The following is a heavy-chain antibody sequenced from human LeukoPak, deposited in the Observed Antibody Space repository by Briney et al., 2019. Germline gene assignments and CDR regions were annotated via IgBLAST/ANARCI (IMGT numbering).Heavy chain of an antibody. J-gene: IGHJ3*02. V-gene: IGHV3-74*01. CDR2: INSDGSST. CDR1: GFTFSSYW. CDR3: AREEEGDAFDI. Sequence: GGSLRLSCVASGFTFSSYWMHWVRQAPGKGLVWVSRINSDGSSTSYADSVKGRFTISRDNAKNTLYLQMNSLRAEDTAVYYCAREEEGDAFDIWGQGTMVTVSS.